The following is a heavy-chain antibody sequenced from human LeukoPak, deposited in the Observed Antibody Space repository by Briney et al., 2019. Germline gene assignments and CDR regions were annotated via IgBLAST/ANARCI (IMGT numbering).Heavy chain of an antibody. CDR2: IYYSGST. CDR3: ARRIAAAGPYWYFDL. CDR1: GGSISGDY. Sequence: SETLSLTCTVSGGSISGDYWSWIRQPPGKGLEWIGYIYYSGSTNYNPSLKSRVTISVDTSKNQFSLKLSSVTAADTAVYYCARRIAAAGPYWYFDLWGRGTLVTVSS. V-gene: IGHV4-59*01. J-gene: IGHJ2*01. D-gene: IGHD6-13*01.